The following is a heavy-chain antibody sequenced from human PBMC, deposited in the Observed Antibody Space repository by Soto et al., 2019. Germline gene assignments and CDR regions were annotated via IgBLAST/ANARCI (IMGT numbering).Heavy chain of an antibody. V-gene: IGHV4-30-4*01. Sequence: PSETLSLTCTVSGGSISSGDYYWSWIRQPPGKGLECIGYIYYSGSTYYNPSLKSRVTISVDTSKNQFSLKLSSVTAADTAVYYCARAFDILTRYSFDYWGQGTLVTVSS. CDR1: GGSISSGDYY. D-gene: IGHD3-9*01. CDR3: ARAFDILTRYSFDY. CDR2: IYYSGST. J-gene: IGHJ4*02.